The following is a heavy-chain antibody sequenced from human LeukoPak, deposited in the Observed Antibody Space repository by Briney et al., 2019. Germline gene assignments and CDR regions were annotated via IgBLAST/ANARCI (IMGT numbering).Heavy chain of an antibody. V-gene: IGHV5-51*01. CDR2: IDPGDSDT. J-gene: IGHJ3*02. CDR3: ARQKAMPALDAFDI. CDR1: GYSFTSYW. Sequence: GESLKISCKGSGYSFTSYWTGWVRHMPGKGLEWMGIIDPGDSDTRYSPSFPGQVTISADKSISTAYLQWSSVKASHTAMYYCARQKAMPALDAFDIWGKGTMVTVSS. D-gene: IGHD2-2*01.